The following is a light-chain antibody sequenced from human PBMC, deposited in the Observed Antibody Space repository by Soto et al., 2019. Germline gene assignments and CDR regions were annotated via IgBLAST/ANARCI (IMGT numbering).Light chain of an antibody. CDR2: GGS. J-gene: IGKJ4*01. Sequence: EIVLTQSPGTLSLSPGERATLSCRASQSIRSSSLAWYQQKPGQAPRLLIYGGSSRDTGIPDRFSGGGSGTDFSLTISRLETEDFSVYYCHQYGSSPLTFGGGTKVDIK. CDR1: QSIRSSS. V-gene: IGKV3-20*01. CDR3: HQYGSSPLT.